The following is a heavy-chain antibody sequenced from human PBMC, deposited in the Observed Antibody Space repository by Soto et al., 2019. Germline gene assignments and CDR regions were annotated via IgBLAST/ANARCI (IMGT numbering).Heavy chain of an antibody. Sequence: QVQLVQSGAEVKKPGSSVKVSCKVSGGTFSNYTIDWVRLAPGHGLEWMGGIVPIFGTTYYTQKFQGRATIIADDSKTTAYLEMSSLRSEDTAIYYWSRVEAVAGLYNYHGLDVWGQGTAVTVSS. V-gene: IGHV1-69*12. CDR3: SRVEAVAGLYNYHGLDV. CDR2: IVPIFGTT. D-gene: IGHD6-19*01. J-gene: IGHJ6*02. CDR1: GGTFSNYT.